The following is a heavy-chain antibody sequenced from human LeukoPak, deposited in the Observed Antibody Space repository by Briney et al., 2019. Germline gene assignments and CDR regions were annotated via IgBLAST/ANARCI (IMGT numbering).Heavy chain of an antibody. CDR2: IYTSGST. V-gene: IGHV4-4*07. CDR3: ARENYYDSRRWYFDL. D-gene: IGHD3-22*01. CDR1: GGSISSYY. J-gene: IGHJ2*01. Sequence: PSETLSLSCTVSGGSISSYYWSWIRQPAGKGLEWIGRIYTSGSTNYNPSLKSRVTMSVDTSKNQFSLKLSSVTAADTAVYYCARENYYDSRRWYFDLWGRGTLVTVSS.